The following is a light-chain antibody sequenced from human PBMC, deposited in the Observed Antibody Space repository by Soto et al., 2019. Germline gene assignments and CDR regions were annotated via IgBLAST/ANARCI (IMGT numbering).Light chain of an antibody. CDR3: CSYAGSYTFVACV. Sequence: QSVLTQPRSVSGSPGQTVTISCTGTSSDVGGYNYVSWYQQHPGKAPKLMIYDVSKRPSGVPDRFSGSKSGNTASLTICGLQAEDEADYYCCSYAGSYTFVACVFGTGTKVTVL. J-gene: IGLJ1*01. CDR1: SSDVGGYNY. CDR2: DVS. V-gene: IGLV2-11*01.